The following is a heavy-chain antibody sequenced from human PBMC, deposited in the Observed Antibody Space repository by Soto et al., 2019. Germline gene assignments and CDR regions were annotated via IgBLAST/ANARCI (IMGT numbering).Heavy chain of an antibody. CDR2: IYASNGYT. CDR3: ANRGNPLMDL. Sequence: QVYLVQSGGEAKKPGASVKVSCKASGYNFDSDGVTWVRQAPGQGLEWLGWIYASNGYTKYARKFQDRVIMTTDTNTRTFYMELRSLKSDDTAVYYCANRGNPLMDLWGQGTTVIVSS. CDR1: GYNFDSDG. V-gene: IGHV1-18*01. J-gene: IGHJ6*02.